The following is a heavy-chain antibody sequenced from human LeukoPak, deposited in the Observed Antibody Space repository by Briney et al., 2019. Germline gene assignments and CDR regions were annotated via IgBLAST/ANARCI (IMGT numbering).Heavy chain of an antibody. Sequence: PGGSLRLSCAASGFTFSGSAMHWVRQASGKGLEWVSSISSSSSYIYYADSVKGRFTISRDNAKNSLYLQMNSLRAEDTAVYYCARDPGYCSGGSCQYYYYYYMDVWGKGTTVTVSS. V-gene: IGHV3-21*01. CDR3: ARDPGYCSGGSCQYYYYYYMDV. CDR1: GFTFSGSA. CDR2: ISSSSSYI. J-gene: IGHJ6*03. D-gene: IGHD2-15*01.